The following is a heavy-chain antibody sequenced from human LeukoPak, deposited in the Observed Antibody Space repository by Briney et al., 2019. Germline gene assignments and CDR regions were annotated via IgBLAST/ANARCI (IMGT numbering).Heavy chain of an antibody. CDR1: GFTFSSYA. CDR2: ISSSGGGA. V-gene: IGHV3-23*01. J-gene: IGHJ4*02. D-gene: IGHD1-1*01. Sequence: GGSLRLSCAASGFTFSSYAMSWVRQAPGKGLEWVSAISSSGGGAYYADSVKGRFTISRDNSKNTLYLQMSSLRADDTALYYCAGPRTLTNDYWGPGTLVTVSS. CDR3: AGPRTLTNDY.